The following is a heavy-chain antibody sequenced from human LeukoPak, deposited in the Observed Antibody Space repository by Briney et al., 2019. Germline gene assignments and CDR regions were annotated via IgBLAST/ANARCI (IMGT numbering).Heavy chain of an antibody. D-gene: IGHD5/OR15-5a*01. CDR2: ISSSSSTI. J-gene: IGHJ3*02. CDR3: ARSVFQGAFDI. V-gene: IGHV3-48*01. Sequence: GGSLRLSCAASGFTFSSYSINWVRQAPGKGLEWVSYISSSSSTIQYADSVKDRFTISRDNAKDSLYLQMNSLRAEDTAVYFCARSVFQGAFDIWGQGTLVTVSS. CDR1: GFTFSSYS.